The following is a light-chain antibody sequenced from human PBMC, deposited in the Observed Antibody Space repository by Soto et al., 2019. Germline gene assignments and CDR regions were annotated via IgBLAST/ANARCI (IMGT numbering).Light chain of an antibody. CDR2: ENN. J-gene: IGLJ1*01. Sequence: NIGAGYEAHWYQQVPGTAPKLLIYENNNRPSGVPDRFSGSKSGTSASLAITGLQAEDEAEYYCQSYDSSLSGYVFGTGTKLTVL. V-gene: IGLV1-40*01. CDR3: QSYDSSLSGYV. CDR1: NIGAGYE.